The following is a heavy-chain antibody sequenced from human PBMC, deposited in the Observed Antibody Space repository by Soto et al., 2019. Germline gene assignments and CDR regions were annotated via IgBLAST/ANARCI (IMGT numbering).Heavy chain of an antibody. D-gene: IGHD3-16*02. V-gene: IGHV3-23*01. CDR2: ISGSGGST. J-gene: IGHJ6*03. CDR1: GFTFSSYA. Sequence: GGSLRLSCAASGFTFSSYAMSWVRQAPGKGLEWVSAISGSGGSTYYADSVKGRFTISRDNSKNTLYLQMNSLKTEDTAVYYCTTGLHLGELSLFYYYMDVWGKGTTVTVSS. CDR3: TTGLHLGELSLFYYYMDV.